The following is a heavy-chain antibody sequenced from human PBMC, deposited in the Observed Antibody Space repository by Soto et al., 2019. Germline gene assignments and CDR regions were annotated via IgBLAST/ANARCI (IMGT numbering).Heavy chain of an antibody. V-gene: IGHV3-74*01. J-gene: IGHJ4*02. D-gene: IGHD2-15*01. Sequence: EVQLVESGGGLVQPGESLRLSCAASVFTFSNYWMHWVRQAPGKGLVWVSRIDSDGSRITYADFVKGRFTISRDNAKNTVYLHMNSLTAEDTAVYYCVRTSLVVAVATREDFWGQGTLVTVSS. CDR1: VFTFSNYW. CDR3: VRTSLVVAVATREDF. CDR2: IDSDGSRI.